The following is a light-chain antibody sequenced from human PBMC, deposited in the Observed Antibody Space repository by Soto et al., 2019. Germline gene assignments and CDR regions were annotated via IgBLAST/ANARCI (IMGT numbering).Light chain of an antibody. J-gene: IGKJ1*01. Sequence: EIVMTQSPATLSVSPGERVTLSCRASQSVSSHLACYHQKPGQAPRLLISRVSTRATGIPARFSGSGSGTEFTLTLTSLQSEDFAVYYCQQYNNWPRTFGQGTKVDIK. V-gene: IGKV3-15*01. CDR3: QQYNNWPRT. CDR2: RVS. CDR1: QSVSSH.